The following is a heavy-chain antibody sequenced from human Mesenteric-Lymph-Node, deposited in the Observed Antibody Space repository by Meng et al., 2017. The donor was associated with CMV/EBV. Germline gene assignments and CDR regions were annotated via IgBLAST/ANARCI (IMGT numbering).Heavy chain of an antibody. J-gene: IGHJ3*02. CDR3: AKDRLVGGSYDNAAFDI. V-gene: IGHV3-33*06. Sequence: GGSLRLSCAPSGFHFSSHGMNWVRQAPGKGLEWLAVIWYDGSLKYYADSVKGRFTISRDNSKNTLYLQMNSLRAEDTAAYYCAKDRLVGGSYDNAAFDIWGQGTMVTVSS. CDR2: IWYDGSLK. CDR1: GFHFSSHG. D-gene: IGHD1-26*01.